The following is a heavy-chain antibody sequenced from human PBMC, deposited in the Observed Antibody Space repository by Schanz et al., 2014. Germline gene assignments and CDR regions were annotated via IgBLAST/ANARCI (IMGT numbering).Heavy chain of an antibody. J-gene: IGHJ4*02. CDR2: IYHTGST. CDR3: ARAAYGGYTSTPLRY. Sequence: QVQLQESGPGLVKPSGTLSLTCAVSGASIESPNWWSWVRQPPGKGLEWIGQIYHTGSTDFNPSRKSRVTISVDKSNNQFSLKLRSVTAADTAVYYCARAAYGGYTSTPLRYWGQGTLVTVSS. CDR1: GASIESPNW. D-gene: IGHD5-12*01. V-gene: IGHV4-4*02.